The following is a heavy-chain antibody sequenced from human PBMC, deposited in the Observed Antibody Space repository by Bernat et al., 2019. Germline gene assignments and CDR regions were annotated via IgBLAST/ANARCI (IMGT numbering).Heavy chain of an antibody. CDR1: GFTFSSYS. V-gene: IGHV3-48*01. CDR3: ARALGALSAAIRDYFDY. CDR2: ISSSSSTI. J-gene: IGHJ4*01. D-gene: IGHD2-2*01. Sequence: EVQLVESGGGLVQPGGSLRLSCAASGFTFSSYSMNWVRQAPGKGLEWVSYISSSSSTIYYADSVKGRFTISREKAKNSLYLPMNSLRAEDTAVYYCARALGALSAAIRDYFDYWGQGTLVTVSS.